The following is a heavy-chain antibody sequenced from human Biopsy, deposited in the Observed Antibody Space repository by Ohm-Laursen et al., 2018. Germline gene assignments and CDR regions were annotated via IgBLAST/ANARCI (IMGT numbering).Heavy chain of an antibody. D-gene: IGHD6-13*01. J-gene: IGHJ3*02. Sequence: GTLSLTCIVSGDSISNSYWTWIRQPAGKGLEYIGRILFSGDTNPDYNPSLKSRVTMSVDTSKNQFSLKLTSVTAADTAVYYCARHIGSSWEWAFDIWGRGTMVTVSS. CDR1: GDSISNSY. V-gene: IGHV4-4*07. CDR3: ARHIGSSWEWAFDI. CDR2: ILFSGDT.